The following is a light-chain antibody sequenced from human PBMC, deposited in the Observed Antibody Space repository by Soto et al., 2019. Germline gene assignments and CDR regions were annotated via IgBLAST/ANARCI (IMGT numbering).Light chain of an antibody. CDR2: GAS. CDR3: QQYNEWPRT. Sequence: EIVMTQSPATLSVSPGERATLSCRASQSVNSNLVWYQQKPGQAPRLLIYGASARGTGILARFSGSGSGTEFSLTISSLQSEDFAVYYCQQYNEWPRTFGQGTKVEIK. V-gene: IGKV3-15*01. J-gene: IGKJ1*01. CDR1: QSVNSN.